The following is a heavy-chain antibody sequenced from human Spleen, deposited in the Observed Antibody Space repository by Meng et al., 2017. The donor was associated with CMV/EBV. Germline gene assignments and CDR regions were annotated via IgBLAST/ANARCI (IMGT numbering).Heavy chain of an antibody. CDR1: GISFSNYA. CDR2: ISGSGAGT. CDR3: AKDTLSHRGAFDY. J-gene: IGHJ4*02. D-gene: IGHD2/OR15-2a*01. V-gene: IGHV3-23*01. Sequence: GGSLRLSCAASGISFSNYAMTWVRQAPGKGLEWVALISGSGAGTFYAESVKARFTISRDNSKNTLYLQMRSLRAEDTAVYYCAKDTLSHRGAFDYWGQGTLVTVSS.